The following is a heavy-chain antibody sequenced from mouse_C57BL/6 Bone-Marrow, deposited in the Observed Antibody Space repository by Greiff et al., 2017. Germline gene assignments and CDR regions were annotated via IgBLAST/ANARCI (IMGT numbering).Heavy chain of an antibody. D-gene: IGHD4-1*01. CDR3: ARTPKLGREGYFDY. CDR2: INPSSGYT. V-gene: IGHV1-4*01. CDR1: GYTFTSYT. J-gene: IGHJ2*01. Sequence: QVQLQQSGAELARPGASVKMSCKASGYTFTSYTMHWVKQRPGQGLEWIGYINPSSGYTKYNQKFKDKATLTADKSSSTAYMQLRSLTSEVSAVYYCARTPKLGREGYFDYWGQGPTLTLS.